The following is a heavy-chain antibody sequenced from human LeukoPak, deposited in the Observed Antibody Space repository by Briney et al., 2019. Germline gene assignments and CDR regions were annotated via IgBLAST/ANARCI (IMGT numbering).Heavy chain of an antibody. CDR2: ISDSGGIT. CDR1: GFTFSSFG. J-gene: IGHJ4*02. Sequence: PGGSLRLSCAASGFTFSSFGMNWVRQAPGKGLEWVSGISDSGGITYYADSVKGRFTISRDNSKNTLYLQMNSLRADDTAVYYCGKDQRYWGQGTLVTVSS. CDR3: GKDQRY. V-gene: IGHV3-23*01.